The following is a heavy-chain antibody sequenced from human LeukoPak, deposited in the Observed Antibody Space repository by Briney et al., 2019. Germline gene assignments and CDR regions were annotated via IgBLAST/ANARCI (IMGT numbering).Heavy chain of an antibody. V-gene: IGHV1-69*13. CDR3: ARVSDTAMVYFDY. Sequence: SVKVSCKASGGIFSSYAISWVRQAPGQGLEWMGGIIPIFGTANYAQKFQGRVTITADESTSTAYMELSSLRSEDTAVYYCARVSDTAMVYFDYWGQGTLVTVSS. CDR1: GGIFSSYA. D-gene: IGHD5-18*01. CDR2: IIPIFGTA. J-gene: IGHJ4*02.